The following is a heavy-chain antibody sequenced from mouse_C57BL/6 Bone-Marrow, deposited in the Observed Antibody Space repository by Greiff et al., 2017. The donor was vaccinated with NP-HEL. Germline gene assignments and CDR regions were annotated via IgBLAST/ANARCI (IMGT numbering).Heavy chain of an antibody. D-gene: IGHD1-1*02. CDR2: IYPGSGST. Sequence: VQLQQSGPELVKPGASVKLSCKASGYTFTSYWITWVKQRPGQGLEWIGDIYPGSGSTNYNEKFKSKATLTVDTSSSTAYMQLSSLTSEDSAVYYCARSEIWLWYFDVWGTGTTVTVSS. V-gene: IGHV1-55*01. CDR3: ARSEIWLWYFDV. J-gene: IGHJ1*03. CDR1: GYTFTSYW.